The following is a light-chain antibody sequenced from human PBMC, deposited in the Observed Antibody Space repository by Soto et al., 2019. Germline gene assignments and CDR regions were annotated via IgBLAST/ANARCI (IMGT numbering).Light chain of an antibody. CDR1: RSSMRRNC. CDR2: SNN. CDR3: AAWDDSLSGLYV. Sequence: QCVLSQLPSASGTPGQRVTISCSASRSSMRRNCVYWYQQLPGTAPKLLIFSNNQRPSGVPERFSGSRSRTSASLGISGIRSEDEAVYYCAAWDDSLSGLYVFGAGTKVTVL. V-gene: IGLV1-47*02. J-gene: IGLJ1*01.